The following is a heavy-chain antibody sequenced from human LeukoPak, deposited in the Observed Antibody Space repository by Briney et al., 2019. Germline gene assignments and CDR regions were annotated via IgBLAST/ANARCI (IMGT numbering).Heavy chain of an antibody. V-gene: IGHV3-23*01. Sequence: SGGSLRLSCAASGFTFSSYAMSWVRQAPGKGLEWVSAISGSGGSTYYADSVKGRFTISRDNAKNSLYLQMNSLRAEDTAVYYCARDRPDYDFWSGYYFGSGSINYYYYGMDVWGQGTTVTVSS. J-gene: IGHJ6*02. CDR1: GFTFSSYA. CDR2: ISGSGGST. D-gene: IGHD3-3*01. CDR3: ARDRPDYDFWSGYYFGSGSINYYYYGMDV.